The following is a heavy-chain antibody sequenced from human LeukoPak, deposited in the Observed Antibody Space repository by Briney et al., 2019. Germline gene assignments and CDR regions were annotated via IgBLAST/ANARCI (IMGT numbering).Heavy chain of an antibody. CDR1: GGSISSYY. CDR3: ARDLYYYDSSGYLFDY. J-gene: IGHJ4*02. Sequence: SETLSLACTVSGGSISSYYWSWIRQPAGKGLEWIGRIYTSGSTNYNPSLKSRVTMSVDTSKNQFSLKLSSVTAADTAVYYCARDLYYYDSSGYLFDYWGQGTLVTVSS. CDR2: IYTSGST. V-gene: IGHV4-4*07. D-gene: IGHD3-22*01.